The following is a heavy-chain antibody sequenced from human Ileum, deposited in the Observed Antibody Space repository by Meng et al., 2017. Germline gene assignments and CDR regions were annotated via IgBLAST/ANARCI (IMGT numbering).Heavy chain of an antibody. V-gene: IGHV4-31*03. CDR1: GGSISSGGYY. Sequence: QVQLKESGPGLVKPSPTLSLTCTVSGGSISSGGYYWGWIRQHPGKGLEWIGYIFYSGSTYYNSSLKSRINISVDTSKNQFSLKVSSVTAADTAVYYCARVRRGLGLRFDPWGQGTLVTVSS. CDR3: ARVRRGLGLRFDP. CDR2: IFYSGST. D-gene: IGHD3/OR15-3a*01. J-gene: IGHJ5*02.